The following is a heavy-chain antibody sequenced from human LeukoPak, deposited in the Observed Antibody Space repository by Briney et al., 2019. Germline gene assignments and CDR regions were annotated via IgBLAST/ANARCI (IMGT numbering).Heavy chain of an antibody. D-gene: IGHD6-19*01. CDR1: GFTFSSYA. CDR3: AREGIAVAGYFDY. J-gene: IGHJ4*02. Sequence: GGTLRLSCAASGFTFSSYAMHWVRQAPGKGLEWVAVISYDGSNKYYADSVKGRFTISRDNSKNTLYLQMNSLRAEDTAVYYCAREGIAVAGYFDYWGQGTLVTVSS. V-gene: IGHV3-30*04. CDR2: ISYDGSNK.